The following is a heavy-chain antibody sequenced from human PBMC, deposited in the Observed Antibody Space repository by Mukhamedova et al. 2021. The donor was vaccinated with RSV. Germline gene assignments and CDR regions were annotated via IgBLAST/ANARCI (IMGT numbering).Heavy chain of an antibody. CDR2: IYPGDSDT. J-gene: IGHJ4*02. CDR3: ARNIEGYSSGWHSDY. V-gene: IGHV5-51*01. D-gene: IGHD6-19*01. Sequence: VRQMPGKGLEWMGIIYPGDSDTRYSPSFQGQVTISADKSISTAYLQWSSLKASDTAMYYCARNIEGYSSGWHSDYWGQGTLVTVSS.